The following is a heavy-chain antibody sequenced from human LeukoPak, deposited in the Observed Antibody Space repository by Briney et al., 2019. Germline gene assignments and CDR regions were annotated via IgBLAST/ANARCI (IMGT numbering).Heavy chain of an antibody. CDR1: GGSISSNKW. Sequence: SGTLSLTCAVSGGSISSNKWWSWVRQPPGKGLGWIGEIYHSGSTNYNPSLKSRVTISVDTSKNQFSLKLSSVTAADTAVYYCERGVLLRYFDWLRNHGFDPWGQGTLVTVSS. CDR3: ERGVLLRYFDWLRNHGFDP. D-gene: IGHD3-9*01. CDR2: IYHSGST. J-gene: IGHJ5*02. V-gene: IGHV4-4*02.